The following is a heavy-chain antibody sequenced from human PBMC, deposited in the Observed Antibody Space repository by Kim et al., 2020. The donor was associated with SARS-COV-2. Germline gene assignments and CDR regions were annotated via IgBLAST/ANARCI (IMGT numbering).Heavy chain of an antibody. Sequence: GGSLRLSCAASGFTFSSYWMSWVRQAPGKGLEWVANIKQDGSEKYYVDSVKGRFTISRDNAKNSLYLQMNSLRAEDTAVYYCARVRGEDIVLMVYAMVSYWFDPWGQGTLVTVSS. D-gene: IGHD2-8*01. J-gene: IGHJ5*02. V-gene: IGHV3-7*03. CDR2: IKQDGSEK. CDR3: ARVRGEDIVLMVYAMVSYWFDP. CDR1: GFTFSSYW.